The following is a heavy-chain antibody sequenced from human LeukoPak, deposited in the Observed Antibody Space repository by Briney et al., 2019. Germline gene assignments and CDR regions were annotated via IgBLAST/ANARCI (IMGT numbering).Heavy chain of an antibody. Sequence: HTGGSLRLSCAASGNYLMHLVRQVPGKGLVWVSHINSDGSWTSYADSVKGRFTISKDNAKNTVYLQMNSLRAEDTAVYYCVSFYETYWGRGTLVTVSS. CDR1: GNYL. V-gene: IGHV3-74*01. CDR3: VSFYETY. D-gene: IGHD2/OR15-2a*01. J-gene: IGHJ4*02. CDR2: INSDGSWT.